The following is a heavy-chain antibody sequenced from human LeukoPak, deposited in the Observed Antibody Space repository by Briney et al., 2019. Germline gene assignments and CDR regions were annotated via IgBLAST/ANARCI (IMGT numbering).Heavy chain of an antibody. CDR2: IKSKTDGGTT. CDR1: GFTFSNAW. V-gene: IGHV3-15*01. D-gene: IGHD6-19*01. Sequence: GGSLRLSCAASGFTFSNAWMSWLRQAPGKGLEWVGRIKSKTDGGTTDYAAPVKGRFTISRDDSKNTLYLQMNSLKTEDTAVYYCTTTFDSSGFPAWGQGTLVTVSS. J-gene: IGHJ5*02. CDR3: TTTFDSSGFPA.